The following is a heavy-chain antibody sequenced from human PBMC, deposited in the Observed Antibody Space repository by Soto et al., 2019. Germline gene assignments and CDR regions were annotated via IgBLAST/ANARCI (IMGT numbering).Heavy chain of an antibody. J-gene: IGHJ3*02. Sequence: SETLSLTCTVSGGSISSYYWSWIRQPPGKGLEWIGYIYYSGSTNYNPSLKSRVTISVDTSKNQFSLKLSSVTAADTAVYYCARREYLTGVDDAFDIWGQGTMVTVSS. CDR1: GGSISSYY. V-gene: IGHV4-59*08. D-gene: IGHD2-15*01. CDR3: ARREYLTGVDDAFDI. CDR2: IYYSGST.